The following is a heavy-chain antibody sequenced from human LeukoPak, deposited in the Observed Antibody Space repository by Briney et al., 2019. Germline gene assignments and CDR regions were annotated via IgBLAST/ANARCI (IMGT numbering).Heavy chain of an antibody. Sequence: ASVKVSCKASGYTFTGYYIHWVRQAPGQGLEWMGWINPNSGGTNYAQKFQGRVTMTRDTSISTAYMELSRLRSDDTAVYYCARVGSGNYHFDYWGQGTLVTVSS. CDR3: ARVGSGNYHFDY. CDR2: INPNSGGT. CDR1: GYTFTGYY. V-gene: IGHV1-2*02. J-gene: IGHJ4*02. D-gene: IGHD1-26*01.